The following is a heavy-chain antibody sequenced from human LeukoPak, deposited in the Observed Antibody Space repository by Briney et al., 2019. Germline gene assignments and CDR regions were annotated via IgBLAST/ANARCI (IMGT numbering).Heavy chain of an antibody. D-gene: IGHD6-13*01. CDR2: ISGSGNGT. Sequence: GGSLRLSCTASGFTFRTYAMNWVRQAPGKGLEWLSGISGSGNGTYYADSVKGRFIISRDNSKNTLYLQMNSLRAEDTAVYYCAREPRSSSPYYYYYGMDVWGQGTTVTVSS. CDR3: AREPRSSSPYYYYYGMDV. V-gene: IGHV3-23*01. J-gene: IGHJ6*02. CDR1: GFTFRTYA.